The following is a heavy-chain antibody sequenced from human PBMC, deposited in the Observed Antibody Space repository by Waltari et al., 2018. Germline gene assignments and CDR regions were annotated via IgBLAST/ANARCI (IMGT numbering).Heavy chain of an antibody. V-gene: IGHV3-23*03. CDR2: IYSGGST. D-gene: IGHD6-13*01. CDR3: AKVRRAAAPGY. CDR1: GFTFSSYA. J-gene: IGHJ4*02. Sequence: EVQLLESGGGLVQPGGSLRLSCAASGFTFSSYAMSWVRQAPGKVLELVSVIYSGGSTYYADSVKGRFTISRDNSKITLYLQMNSLRAEDTAVYYCAKVRRAAAPGYWGQGTLVTVSS.